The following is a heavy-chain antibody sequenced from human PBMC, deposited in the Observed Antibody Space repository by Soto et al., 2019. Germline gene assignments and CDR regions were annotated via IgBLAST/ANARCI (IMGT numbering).Heavy chain of an antibody. Sequence: QVQLVESGGGVVQPGRSLRLSCAASGFTFSSYGMHWVRQAPGKGLEWVAVISYDGSNKYYADSVKGRFTISRDNSENTLYLQMNSLRAEDTAVYYCAKDVPPYSYGTWVDYWGQGTLVTVSS. D-gene: IGHD5-18*01. J-gene: IGHJ4*02. CDR1: GFTFSSYG. CDR2: ISYDGSNK. CDR3: AKDVPPYSYGTWVDY. V-gene: IGHV3-30*18.